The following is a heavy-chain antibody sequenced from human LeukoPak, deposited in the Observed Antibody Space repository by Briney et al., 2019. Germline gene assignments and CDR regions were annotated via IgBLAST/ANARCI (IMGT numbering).Heavy chain of an antibody. CDR1: GFXVSNNY. Sequence: GGSLRLSCAASGFXVSNNYINWVRQAPGKGLKWVSVIFSSGPTYYADSVKGRFTISRDTSKNALYLQMNSLRAEDTAVYYCARDLLNTAMVGFDSWGRGTLVTVSS. J-gene: IGHJ4*02. CDR3: ARDLLNTAMVGFDS. D-gene: IGHD5-18*01. CDR2: IFSSGPT. V-gene: IGHV3-53*01.